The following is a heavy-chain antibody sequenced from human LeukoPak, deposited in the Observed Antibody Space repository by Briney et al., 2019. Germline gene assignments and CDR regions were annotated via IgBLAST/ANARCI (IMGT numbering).Heavy chain of an antibody. CDR1: GFTFDDYG. J-gene: IGHJ4*02. D-gene: IGHD6-13*01. CDR3: ARGKDQVYSSSWYYFDY. V-gene: IGHV3-20*04. Sequence: GGPLRLSCAASGFTFDDYGMSWVRQAPGKGLEWVSGINWNGGSTGYADSVKGRFTISRDNAKNSLYLQMNSLRAEDTALYYCARGKDQVYSSSWYYFDYWGQGTLVTVSS. CDR2: INWNGGST.